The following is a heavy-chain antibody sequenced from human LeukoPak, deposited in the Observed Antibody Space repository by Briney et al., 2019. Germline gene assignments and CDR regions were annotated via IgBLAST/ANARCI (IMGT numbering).Heavy chain of an antibody. V-gene: IGHV3-48*03. Sequence: GGSLRLSCAASGFTFSSYEMNWVRQAPGKGLEWVSYISSSGSTIYYADSVKGRFTISRDNAKNSLYLQMNSLRAEDTAVYYCAREKYYYDSSGYYSWFDPWGQGTLVTVSS. CDR1: GFTFSSYE. J-gene: IGHJ5*02. CDR2: ISSSGSTI. D-gene: IGHD3-22*01. CDR3: AREKYYYDSSGYYSWFDP.